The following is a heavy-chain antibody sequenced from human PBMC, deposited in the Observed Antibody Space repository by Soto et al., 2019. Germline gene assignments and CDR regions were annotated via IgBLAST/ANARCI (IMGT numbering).Heavy chain of an antibody. CDR3: AREVHGSGSYVRWFDP. Sequence: QVQLQESGPGLVKPSQTLSLTCTVSGCSISSCGYYWSWIRQHPGKGLERIGYIYYSGSTYYNPSLKSRVTISVDTSKNQFSLKLSSVTAADTAVYYCAREVHGSGSYVRWFDPWGQGTLVTVSS. V-gene: IGHV4-31*03. D-gene: IGHD3-10*01. CDR2: IYYSGST. J-gene: IGHJ5*02. CDR1: GCSISSCGYY.